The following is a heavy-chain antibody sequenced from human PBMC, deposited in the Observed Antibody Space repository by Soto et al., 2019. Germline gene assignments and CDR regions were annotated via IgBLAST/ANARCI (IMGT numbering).Heavy chain of an antibody. Sequence: PGGSLRLSCAASGFTFSSYWMHWVRQAPGKGLVWVSRINSDGSSTSYADSVKGRFTISRDNAKNTLYLQMNSLRAEDTAVYYYAKEQPGDYYYGMDVWGQGTTVTVSS. CDR3: AKEQPGDYYYGMDV. CDR1: GFTFSSYW. J-gene: IGHJ6*02. D-gene: IGHD1-1*01. V-gene: IGHV3-74*01. CDR2: INSDGSST.